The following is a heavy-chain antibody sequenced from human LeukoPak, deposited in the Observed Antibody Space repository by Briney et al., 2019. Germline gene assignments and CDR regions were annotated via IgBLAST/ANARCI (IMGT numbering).Heavy chain of an antibody. Sequence: PSETLSLTCTVSGGSISSYYWSWIRQPPGKGLEWIGYIYYIGSTSYSPSLKSRVTMSVDTSKSQFSLKLSSVTAADTAVYYCARDGVLYNWFDPWGQGTLVTVSS. CDR2: IYYIGST. D-gene: IGHD2-8*02. J-gene: IGHJ5*02. CDR3: ARDGVLYNWFDP. V-gene: IGHV4-59*12. CDR1: GGSISSYY.